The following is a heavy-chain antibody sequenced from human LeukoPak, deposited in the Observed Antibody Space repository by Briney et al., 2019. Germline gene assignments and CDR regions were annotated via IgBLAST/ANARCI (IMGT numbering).Heavy chain of an antibody. CDR3: ARGPPGSYGYYYGMDV. J-gene: IGHJ6*04. Sequence: SDTLSLTCAVYGGFFSGYYWSWIRQPPGKGLEWIGEINHSGSTNYNPSLKSRVTISVDTSKNQFSLKLSSVTAADTAVYYCARGPPGSYGYYYGMDVWGKGTTVTVSS. CDR2: INHSGST. CDR1: GGFFSGYY. D-gene: IGHD5-18*01. V-gene: IGHV4-34*01.